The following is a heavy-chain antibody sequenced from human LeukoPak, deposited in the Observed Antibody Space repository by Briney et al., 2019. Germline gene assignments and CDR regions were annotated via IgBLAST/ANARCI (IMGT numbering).Heavy chain of an antibody. CDR2: ISAYNGNT. CDR1: GYTFTSYG. J-gene: IGHJ4*02. D-gene: IGHD3-3*01. CDR3: ARDREIYDFWSGYLDYFDY. Sequence: ASVKVSCKASGYTFTSYGISWVRQAPGQGLEWMGWISAYNGNTNYAQKLQGRVTMTTDTSTGTAYMELRSLRSDDTAVYYCARDREIYDFWSGYLDYFDYWGQGTLVTVSS. V-gene: IGHV1-18*01.